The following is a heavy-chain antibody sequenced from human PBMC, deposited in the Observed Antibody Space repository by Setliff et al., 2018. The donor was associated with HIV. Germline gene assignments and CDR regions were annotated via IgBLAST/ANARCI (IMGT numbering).Heavy chain of an antibody. Sequence: SETLSLTCTVSGDSINSGNYYWSWIRQHPGKGLEWIGIIYYSGSIYYNPSLKSRVTISVDTPNNRFSLRLSSVTAADTALYYCARQNSGWGVGLYYFDYWGQGTLVTVSS. CDR3: ARQNSGWGVGLYYFDY. D-gene: IGHD6-19*01. V-gene: IGHV4-39*01. J-gene: IGHJ4*02. CDR2: IYYSGSI. CDR1: GDSINSGNYY.